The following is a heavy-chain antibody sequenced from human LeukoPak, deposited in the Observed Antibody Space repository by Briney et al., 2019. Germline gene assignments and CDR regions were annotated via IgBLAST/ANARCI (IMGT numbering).Heavy chain of an antibody. J-gene: IGHJ6*02. V-gene: IGHV1-2*02. CDR3: ARKDGGRDGMDV. CDR1: GYTFTDYY. Sequence: ASVKVSCRASGYTFTDYYMHWVRQAPGQGLEWMGWLNPNTLVTNYAQHFQGRVSMTWGTSISTGYMDLHSLTSDDTAVYYCARKDGGRDGMDVWGQGTTVTVSS. D-gene: IGHD2-15*01. CDR2: LNPNTLVT.